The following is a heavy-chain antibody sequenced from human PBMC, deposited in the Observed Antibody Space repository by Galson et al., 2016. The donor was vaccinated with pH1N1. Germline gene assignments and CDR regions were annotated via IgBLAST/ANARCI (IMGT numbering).Heavy chain of an antibody. D-gene: IGHD4-17*01. J-gene: IGHJ3*02. CDR2: VNPGGSLI. V-gene: IGHV5-51*01. CDR1: GSRFTNYW. Sequence: QSGAEVTKPGESLKISCKASGSRFTNYWIAWVRQVPGKGLEWVGVVNPGGSLIRYRPSFQGQVTISADKSVNIVYLEWGSLKASDTAMYYCARQNDYGDYRGDAFDIWGQGTMVTVSS. CDR3: ARQNDYGDYRGDAFDI.